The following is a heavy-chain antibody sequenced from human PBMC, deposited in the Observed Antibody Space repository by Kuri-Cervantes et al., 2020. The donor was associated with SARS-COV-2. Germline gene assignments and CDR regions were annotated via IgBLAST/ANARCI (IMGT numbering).Heavy chain of an antibody. Sequence: ASVKVSCKASGYTFTGYYMHWVRQAPGQGLEWMGWINPNSGGTNYAQKFQGRVTMTRDRSISTAYMELSRLRYDDTAVYYCARDRGPQAMFDPWGQGTLVTVSS. J-gene: IGHJ5*02. CDR3: ARDRGPQAMFDP. V-gene: IGHV1-2*02. CDR1: GYTFTGYY. CDR2: INPNSGGT.